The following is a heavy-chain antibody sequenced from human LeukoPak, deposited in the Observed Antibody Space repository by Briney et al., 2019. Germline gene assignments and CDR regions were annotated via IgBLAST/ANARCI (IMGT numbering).Heavy chain of an antibody. J-gene: IGHJ6*03. CDR1: GGSISSSNW. V-gene: IGHV4-4*02. Sequence: SETLSLTCAVSGGSISSSNWWSWVRQPPGKGLEWMGEIYHSGSTNYNPSPKSRVTISVHKFKNQFSLTLSSVTAADTAVYYCARTSRDYYYYYYMDVWGKGTTVTVSS. CDR2: IYHSGST. CDR3: ARTSRDYYYYYYMDV.